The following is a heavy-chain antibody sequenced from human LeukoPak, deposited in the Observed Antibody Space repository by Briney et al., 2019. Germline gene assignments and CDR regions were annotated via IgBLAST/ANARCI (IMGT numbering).Heavy chain of an antibody. J-gene: IGHJ4*02. CDR3: ARGTTRHTTTYYFDY. CDR1: GTSISNYY. V-gene: IGHV4-59*01. CDR2: IYYSGDT. D-gene: IGHD1-1*01. Sequence: ASETLSLTCTVSGTSISNYYWSWIRQPPGKGLEWIGYIYYSGDTNYNPSLKSRVTMSVDTSKNQFSLKLSSLTAADTAVFYCARGTTRHTTTYYFDYWGQGTLVTVSS.